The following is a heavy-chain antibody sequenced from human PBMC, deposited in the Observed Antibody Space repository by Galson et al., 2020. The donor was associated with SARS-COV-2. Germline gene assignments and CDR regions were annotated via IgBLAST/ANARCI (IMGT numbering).Heavy chain of an antibody. J-gene: IGHJ5*02. V-gene: IGHV4-4*02. Sequence: SETLSLTCAVSGGSISSSNWWSWVRQPPGKGLEWSGEIYHSGSTNYNPSLKSRVTISVDKSKNQFSLKLSSVTAADTAVYYCARDLDPSATGTTGSRWFDPWGQGTLVTVSS. CDR3: ARDLDPSATGTTGSRWFDP. CDR1: GGSISSSNW. D-gene: IGHD1-1*01. CDR2: IYHSGST.